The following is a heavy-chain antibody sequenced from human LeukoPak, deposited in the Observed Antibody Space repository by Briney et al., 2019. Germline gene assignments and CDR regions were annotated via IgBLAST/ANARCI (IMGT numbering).Heavy chain of an antibody. V-gene: IGHV3-48*03. Sequence: PGGSLRLSCAASGXTFSSYEMNWVRQAPGKGLEWVSYISSSGNTVFYADSVKGRFTISRDNAKNSLYLQMNSLRAEDTAVYFCARDRPGGGSWSWFDPWGQGTLVTVSS. CDR3: ARDRPGGGSWSWFDP. J-gene: IGHJ5*02. CDR2: ISSSGNTV. D-gene: IGHD6-13*01. CDR1: GXTFSSYE.